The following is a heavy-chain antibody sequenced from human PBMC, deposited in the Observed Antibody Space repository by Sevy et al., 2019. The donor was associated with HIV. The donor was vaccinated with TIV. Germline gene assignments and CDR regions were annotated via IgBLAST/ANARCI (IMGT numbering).Heavy chain of an antibody. CDR1: GFTFSSYG. Sequence: GGSLRLSCAASGFTFSSYGMHWVRQAPGKGLEWVAVISYDGSNKYYTDSVEGRFTISRDNSKNTLYLQMNSLRTEDTAVYYCAKAPPSSSWTNFNYWGQGTLVTVSS. V-gene: IGHV3-30*18. CDR3: AKAPPSSSWTNFNY. J-gene: IGHJ4*02. CDR2: ISYDGSNK. D-gene: IGHD6-13*01.